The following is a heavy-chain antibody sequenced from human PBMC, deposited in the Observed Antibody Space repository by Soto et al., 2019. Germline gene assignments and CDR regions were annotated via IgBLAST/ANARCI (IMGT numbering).Heavy chain of an antibody. CDR2: VSYSGST. V-gene: IGHV4-39*01. D-gene: IGHD2-21*01. J-gene: IGHJ3*02. CDR3: ASRGSDLFDAFDI. Sequence: SETVSLTCTVSGDSISSGSYYWAWILHPPGRGLEWIGSVSYSGSTYQNPSLKSRVTISVDTSKNQFSLKLSSVTAADTAVYYCASRGSDLFDAFDIWGQGTMVTVSS. CDR1: GDSISSGSYY.